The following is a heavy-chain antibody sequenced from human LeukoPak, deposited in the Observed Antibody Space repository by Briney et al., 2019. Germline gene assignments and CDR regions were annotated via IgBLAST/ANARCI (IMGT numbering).Heavy chain of an antibody. CDR3: ATPYQQLVTGYDY. D-gene: IGHD6-13*01. CDR1: GGSINFYY. CDR2: IFTSGST. V-gene: IGHV4-4*09. Sequence: SETLSLTCTVSGGSINFYYWSWIRQPPGKRLEWIAYIFTSGSTSYNPSLKSRVTISVDMSKNQFSLKLSSVTAADTAVYYCATPYQQLVTGYDYWGQGTLVTVSS. J-gene: IGHJ4*02.